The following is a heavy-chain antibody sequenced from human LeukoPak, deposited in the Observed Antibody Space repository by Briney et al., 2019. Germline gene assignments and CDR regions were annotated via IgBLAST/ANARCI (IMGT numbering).Heavy chain of an antibody. Sequence: GGSLRLSCAASGFTFDDYAMHWVRQAPGKGLEWVSGISWNSGSIGYADSVKGRFTISRDNAKNSLYLQMNSLRAEDMALYYCARTPFHCGGDCYENWFDPWGQGTLVTVSS. D-gene: IGHD2-21*02. J-gene: IGHJ5*02. CDR2: ISWNSGSI. V-gene: IGHV3-9*03. CDR3: ARTPFHCGGDCYENWFDP. CDR1: GFTFDDYA.